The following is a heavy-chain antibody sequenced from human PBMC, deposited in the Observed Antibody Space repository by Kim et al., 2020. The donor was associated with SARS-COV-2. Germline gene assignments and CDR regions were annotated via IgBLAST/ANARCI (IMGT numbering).Heavy chain of an antibody. D-gene: IGHD3-22*01. V-gene: IGHV3-11*06. Sequence: GKGRFTTSRDNARNSLFLQMNSLRADDTAVYYCVRAGHYDSSGYLRDFDYWGQGTMVTVSS. J-gene: IGHJ4*02. CDR3: VRAGHYDSSGYLRDFDY.